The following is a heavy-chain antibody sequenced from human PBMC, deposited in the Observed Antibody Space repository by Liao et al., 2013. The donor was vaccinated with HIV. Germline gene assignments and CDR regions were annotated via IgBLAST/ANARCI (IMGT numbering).Heavy chain of an antibody. CDR3: ARGSTDGRGRYYNYF. CDR2: VD. CDR1: GGSISHYY. V-gene: IGHV4-59*01. D-gene: IGHD3-22*01. J-gene: IGHJ4*01. Sequence: QVQMQESGPGLVKPWETLSLTCTVSGGSISHYYWSWLRQRPGKGLEWIGYVDYYNPSLEGRVTVSVDTSKNQFSLNFELRDRCGHGRRISCARGSTDGRGRYYNYF.